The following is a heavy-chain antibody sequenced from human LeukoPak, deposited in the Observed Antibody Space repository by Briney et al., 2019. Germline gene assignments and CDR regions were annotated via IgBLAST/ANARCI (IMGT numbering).Heavy chain of an antibody. Sequence: VRTLRLSSAASRFTFSSDSMTWVRRAPGQGLEWGSYIGSSISTIYYADSVKGRLTISRDNAKNSLYLQMNSLRAEDTAVYYCARDPGPYYYDSSGYYYFDYWGQGTLVTVSS. CDR3: ARDPGPYYYDSSGYYYFDY. CDR2: IGSSISTI. D-gene: IGHD3-22*01. J-gene: IGHJ4*02. V-gene: IGHV3-48*01. CDR1: RFTFSSDS.